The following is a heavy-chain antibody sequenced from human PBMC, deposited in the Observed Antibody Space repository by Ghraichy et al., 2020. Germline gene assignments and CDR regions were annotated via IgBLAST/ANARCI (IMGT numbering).Heavy chain of an antibody. D-gene: IGHD6-19*01. CDR2: TGGSGESK. J-gene: IGHJ5*02. CDR1: GFTFSAFP. Sequence: GESLNISCAASGFTFSAFPMCWVRQAPGKGLDWVSCTGGSGESKFYADSVKGRFSISRDNSKNTVSLQMSSLRGDDTAVYYCARRALGWGFFYLWGQGTLVIVSS. CDR3: ARRALGWGFFYL. V-gene: IGHV3-23*01.